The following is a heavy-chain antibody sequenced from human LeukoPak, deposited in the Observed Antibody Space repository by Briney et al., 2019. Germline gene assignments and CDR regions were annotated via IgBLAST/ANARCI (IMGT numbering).Heavy chain of an antibody. V-gene: IGHV4-39*07. CDR2: IYYSGST. CDR3: AREFGYSYGGDY. J-gene: IGHJ4*02. D-gene: IGHD5-18*01. CDR1: GGSISSSSYY. Sequence: PSETLSLTCTVSGGSISSSSYYWGWIRQPPGKGLEWIGSIYYSGSTYYNPSLKSRVTISVDTSKNQFSLKLSSVTAADTAVYYCAREFGYSYGGDYWGQGTLVTVSS.